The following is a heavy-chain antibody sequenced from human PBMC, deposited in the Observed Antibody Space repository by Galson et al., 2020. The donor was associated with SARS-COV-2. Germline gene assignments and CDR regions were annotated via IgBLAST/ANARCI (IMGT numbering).Heavy chain of an antibody. D-gene: IGHD6-13*01. CDR2: MNPNSGNT. J-gene: IGHJ6*02. V-gene: IGHV1-8*01. CDR1: GYTFTSYD. Sequence: ASVKVSCKASGYTFTSYDINWVRQATGQGLEWMGWMNPNSGNTGYAQKFQGRVTMTRNTSISTAYMELSSLRSEDTAVYYCARGPPTAAAGTYHYYYYYGMDVWGQGTTVTVSS. CDR3: ARGPPTAAAGTYHYYYYYGMDV.